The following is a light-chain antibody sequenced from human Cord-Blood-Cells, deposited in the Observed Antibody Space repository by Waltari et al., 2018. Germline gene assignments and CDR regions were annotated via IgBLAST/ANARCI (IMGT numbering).Light chain of an antibody. Sequence: DGVMIQSPLTLPVTLGQPASIPCRSSPSLVYSDGNTDLNWFQKRPGQSPRRLTYKVSNRESGVPDRFSGSGSGTDFTLKISRVEAEDVGVYYCMQGTHKLTFGGGTKAEIK. CDR3: MQGTHKLT. V-gene: IGKV2-30*01. CDR1: PSLVYSDGNTD. J-gene: IGKJ4*01. CDR2: KVS.